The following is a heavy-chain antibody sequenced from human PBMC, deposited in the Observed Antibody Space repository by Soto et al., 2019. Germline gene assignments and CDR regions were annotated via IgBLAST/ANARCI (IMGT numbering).Heavy chain of an antibody. CDR2: INHSGST. D-gene: IGHD6-19*01. Sequence: PSETLSLTCAFYGGSFSGYYWSLIRQPPGKGLEWIGEINHSGSTNYNPSLKSRVTISVDTSKNQFSLKLSSVTAADTAVYYCARGHSSGWYKGNFDYWGQGTLVTVSS. CDR1: GGSFSGYY. J-gene: IGHJ4*02. CDR3: ARGHSSGWYKGNFDY. V-gene: IGHV4-34*01.